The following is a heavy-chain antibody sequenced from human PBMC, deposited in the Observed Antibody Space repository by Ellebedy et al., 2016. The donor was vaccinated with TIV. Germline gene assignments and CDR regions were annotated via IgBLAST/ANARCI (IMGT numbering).Heavy chain of an antibody. Sequence: MPSETLSLTCTVSGGSISGYYWSWVRQPPGRGLVWIGYINYSGSTNSNPSLKSRVTISVDTSKNQFSLKLTSVTAADTAVYYCARDTHYYDNSGDYEDVFGSWGQGTMVTVSS. V-gene: IGHV4-59*01. CDR3: ARDTHYYDNSGDYEDVFGS. CDR2: INYSGST. D-gene: IGHD3-22*01. J-gene: IGHJ3*02. CDR1: GGSISGYY.